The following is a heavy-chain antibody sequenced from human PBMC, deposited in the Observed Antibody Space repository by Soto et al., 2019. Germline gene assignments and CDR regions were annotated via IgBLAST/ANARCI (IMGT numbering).Heavy chain of an antibody. CDR3: AIGYCSSTSCSGMDV. D-gene: IGHD2-2*01. CDR2: INPSGGST. V-gene: IGHV1-46*01. J-gene: IGHJ6*02. CDR1: GYTFTSYY. Sequence: GASVKVFCKASGYTFTSYYMHWVRQAPGQGLEWMGIINPSGGSTSYAQKFQGRVTMTGDTSTSTVYMELSSLRSEDTAVYYCAIGYCSSTSCSGMDVWGQGTTVTVSS.